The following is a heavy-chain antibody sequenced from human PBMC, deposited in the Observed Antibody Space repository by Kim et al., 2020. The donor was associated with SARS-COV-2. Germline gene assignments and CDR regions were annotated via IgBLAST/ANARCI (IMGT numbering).Heavy chain of an antibody. CDR2: GST. J-gene: IGHJ3*02. V-gene: IGHV4-39*01. CDR3: ARRPDAFDI. Sequence: GSTYYNPSLQSRVTISVDTSKNQFSLKLSSVTAADTAVYYCARRPDAFDIWGQGTMVTVSS.